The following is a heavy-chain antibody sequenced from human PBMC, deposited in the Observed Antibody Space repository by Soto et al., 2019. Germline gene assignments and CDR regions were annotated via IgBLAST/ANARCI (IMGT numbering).Heavy chain of an antibody. CDR1: GFTFSSYA. J-gene: IGHJ3*02. CDR2: ISGSGGST. Sequence: EVRLLESGGGLVKPGGSLRLSCAASGFTFSSYAMSWVRQAPGKGLEWVSAISGSGGSTDYAESVKGRFTISRDNSKNTVYLQMNSLRAEDTAVYYCAKDPAAIPRGAFDIWGQGTLVTVSS. D-gene: IGHD2-2*01. CDR3: AKDPAAIPRGAFDI. V-gene: IGHV3-23*01.